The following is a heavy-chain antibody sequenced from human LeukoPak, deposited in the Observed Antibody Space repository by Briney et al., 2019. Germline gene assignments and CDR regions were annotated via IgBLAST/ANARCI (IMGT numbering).Heavy chain of an antibody. D-gene: IGHD2-15*01. CDR3: ARVERVAAYYFDY. V-gene: IGHV3-21*01. CDR1: GFTLSSYN. J-gene: IGHJ4*02. CDR2: ISWRSSDI. Sequence: GGSLRLSCVASGFTLSSYNMKWVRQAPGKRLEWVSSISWRSSDIEYADSVKGRFTISRDIDKKSLYLQTNSLRAEDTAVYYCARVERVAAYYFDYWGQGTLVTVSS.